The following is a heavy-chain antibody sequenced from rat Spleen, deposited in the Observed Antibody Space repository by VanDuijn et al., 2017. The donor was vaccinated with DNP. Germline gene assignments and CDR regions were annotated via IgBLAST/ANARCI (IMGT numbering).Heavy chain of an antibody. V-gene: IGHV2S12*01. Sequence: QVQLKESGPGLVQPSQTLSLTCTVSGFSLTSYGVTWVRQPPGKGLEWIATISGGGNTFYNSALKSRLLISRDTSKNQVFLKMNSLQTDDTGTYYCTRDPNSSYWFFDFWGPGTMVTVSS. CDR1: GFSLTSYG. CDR3: TRDPNSSYWFFDF. CDR2: ISGGGNT. D-gene: IGHD3-6*01. J-gene: IGHJ1*01.